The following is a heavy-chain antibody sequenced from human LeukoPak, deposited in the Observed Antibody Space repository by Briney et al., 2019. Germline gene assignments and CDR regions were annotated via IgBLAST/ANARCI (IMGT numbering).Heavy chain of an antibody. J-gene: IGHJ4*02. CDR2: INSDGSGT. D-gene: IGHD3-22*01. CDR1: GFTFSSYW. V-gene: IGHV3-74*01. CDR3: ARDLKYYDSSGFDY. Sequence: GGSLRLSCAASGFTFSSYWMHWVRQAPGKGLVWVSHINSDGSGTNYADSVKGRFTISRDNAKNSLTLQMNSLRAEDTAVYYCARDLKYYDSSGFDYWGQGTLVTVSS.